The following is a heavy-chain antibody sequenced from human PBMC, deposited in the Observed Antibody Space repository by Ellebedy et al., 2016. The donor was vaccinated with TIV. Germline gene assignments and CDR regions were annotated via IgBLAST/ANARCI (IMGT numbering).Heavy chain of an antibody. CDR3: AKIPVAYNWNYADDY. Sequence: PGGSLRLSCAASGFTVTTNYMNWVRQAPGKGLEWVANIKPDGSEKDYVDSVKGRFTISRDNAKNSLYLQMSSLRAEDTAVYYCAKIPVAYNWNYADDYWGQGALVTVSS. CDR2: IKPDGSEK. V-gene: IGHV3-7*03. D-gene: IGHD1-7*01. CDR1: GFTVTTNY. J-gene: IGHJ4*02.